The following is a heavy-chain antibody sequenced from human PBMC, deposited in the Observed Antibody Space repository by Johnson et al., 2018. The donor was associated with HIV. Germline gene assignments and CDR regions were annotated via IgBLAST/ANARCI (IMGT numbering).Heavy chain of an antibody. CDR1: GFTFSSYA. D-gene: IGHD3-16*01. CDR3: ARDPRLGELKIDRRGYAFDI. Sequence: VQLVESGGGVVQPGRSLRLSCAASGFTFSSYAMHWVHQAPGKGLEWVAVISYDGSNKYYADSVKGRFTISRDNSNNTLYLQMNSLRAEDTAVYYCARDPRLGELKIDRRGYAFDIWGQGTMVTVSS. CDR2: ISYDGSNK. V-gene: IGHV3-30-3*01. J-gene: IGHJ3*02.